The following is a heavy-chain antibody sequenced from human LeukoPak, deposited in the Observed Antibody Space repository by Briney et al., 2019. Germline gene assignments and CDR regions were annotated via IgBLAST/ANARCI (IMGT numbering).Heavy chain of an antibody. D-gene: IGHD4-23*01. CDR3: AKSPRWSDPNWFDP. CDR1: GFTLSNYA. Sequence: GGSLRLSCAASGFTLSNYAMSWVRQAPGKGLEWVSAISGSGGSTDYADSVKGRFTISRDNSKSTLYLQMNSLRAEDTAVYYCAKSPRWSDPNWFDPRGQGTLVTVSS. V-gene: IGHV3-23*01. J-gene: IGHJ5*02. CDR2: ISGSGGST.